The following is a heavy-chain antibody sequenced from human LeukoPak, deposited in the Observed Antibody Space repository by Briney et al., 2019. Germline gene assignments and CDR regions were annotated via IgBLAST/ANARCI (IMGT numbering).Heavy chain of an antibody. D-gene: IGHD2-2*01. V-gene: IGHV3-23*01. Sequence: PGGSLRLSCAASGFTFSSYAMSWVRQAPGKGLEWVSSIGGSGGSTYYADSVKGRFTISRDNSKNTLYLQMNSLRAEDTAVYYCAKGSRLVGDIVVVPAAIPFDYWGQGTLVTVSS. J-gene: IGHJ4*02. CDR3: AKGSRLVGDIVVVPAAIPFDY. CDR1: GFTFSSYA. CDR2: IGGSGGST.